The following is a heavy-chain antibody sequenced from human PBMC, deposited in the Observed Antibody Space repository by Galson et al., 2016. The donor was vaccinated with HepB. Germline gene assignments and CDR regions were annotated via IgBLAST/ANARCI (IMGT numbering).Heavy chain of an antibody. J-gene: IGHJ4*02. CDR1: GFTITNDY. CDR3: ARSGRGSSGYYGFDY. CDR2: LYSGGAK. D-gene: IGHD3-22*01. V-gene: IGHV3-53*01. Sequence: SLRLSCAASGFTITNDYMSWVRQAPGKGLEWVSTLYSGGAKHYTDSVKGRFTISRDKSKNALYLQMKNLRPEDTAVYYCARSGRGSSGYYGFDYWGQGTLVSVSS.